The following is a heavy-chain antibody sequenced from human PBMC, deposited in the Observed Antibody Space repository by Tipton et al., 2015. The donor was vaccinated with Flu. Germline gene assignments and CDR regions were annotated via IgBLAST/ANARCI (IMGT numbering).Heavy chain of an antibody. CDR1: GGSISSSY. Sequence: TLSLTCTVSGGSISSSYWSWIRKPPGKGLEWIGYIFYSGSTNYNPSLKSRVTISVDTSKNQFSLKLSSVTAADTAVYYCARHPSASTSPFDPWGQGTLVTVSS. V-gene: IGHV4-59*08. J-gene: IGHJ5*02. CDR3: ARHPSASTSPFDP. D-gene: IGHD4-11*01. CDR2: IFYSGST.